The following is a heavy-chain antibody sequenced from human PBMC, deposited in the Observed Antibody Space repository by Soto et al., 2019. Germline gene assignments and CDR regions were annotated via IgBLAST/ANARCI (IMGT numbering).Heavy chain of an antibody. D-gene: IGHD3-22*01. Sequence: QVQLQESGPGLVKPSQTLSLTCTVSGGSLSSGGYYWTWIRHHPGKGLEWIGYIFHSGNTYYNPSLKGRLNISVDTSKNQFSLKMRSLTAADTAVYYCARALSSGPYVNYWGQGTLVTVSS. CDR1: GGSLSSGGYY. CDR3: ARALSSGPYVNY. J-gene: IGHJ4*02. V-gene: IGHV4-31*03. CDR2: IFHSGNT.